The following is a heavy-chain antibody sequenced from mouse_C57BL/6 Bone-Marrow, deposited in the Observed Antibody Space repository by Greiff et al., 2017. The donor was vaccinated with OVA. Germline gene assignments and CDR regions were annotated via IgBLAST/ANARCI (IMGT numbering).Heavy chain of an antibody. Sequence: EVQLQQSGAELVRPGASVKLSCTASGFNIKDYYMHWVKQRPEQGLEWIGRIDPEDGDTEYAPKFQGKATMTADTSSNTAYLQLSSLTSEDTAVYYCTTLVTTVVATDWYFDVWGTGTTVTVSS. CDR2: IDPEDGDT. J-gene: IGHJ1*03. CDR1: GFNIKDYY. D-gene: IGHD1-1*01. CDR3: TTLVTTVVATDWYFDV. V-gene: IGHV14-1*01.